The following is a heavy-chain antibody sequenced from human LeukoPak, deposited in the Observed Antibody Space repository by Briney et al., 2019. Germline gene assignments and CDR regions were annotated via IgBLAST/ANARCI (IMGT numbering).Heavy chain of an antibody. V-gene: IGHV3-15*01. CDR2: IKSKTDGGTT. D-gene: IGHD5-18*01. Sequence: GGSLRLSCAASEFTFSNYAMNCVRQAPGKGLEWVGRIKSKTDGGTTDYAARAKGRVTISRDDSKNTLYLQMNSLTPEDTAVYYCSTEGYSYGYHSLDTWGQGTRVGVSS. CDR3: STEGYSYGYHSLDT. J-gene: IGHJ3*02. CDR1: EFTFSNYA.